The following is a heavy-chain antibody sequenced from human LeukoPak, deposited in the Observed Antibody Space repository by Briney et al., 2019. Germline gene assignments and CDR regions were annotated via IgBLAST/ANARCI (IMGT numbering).Heavy chain of an antibody. CDR1: GGSISSYY. CDR3: ARDSYDSSGYDAFDI. Sequence: PSETLSLTCTVSGGSISSYYWSWIRQPPGKGLEWIGYIYYSESTNYNPSLKSRVTISVDTSKNQFSLKLSSVTAADTAVYYCARDSYDSSGYDAFDIWGQGTMVTVSS. J-gene: IGHJ3*02. CDR2: IYYSEST. V-gene: IGHV4-59*01. D-gene: IGHD3-22*01.